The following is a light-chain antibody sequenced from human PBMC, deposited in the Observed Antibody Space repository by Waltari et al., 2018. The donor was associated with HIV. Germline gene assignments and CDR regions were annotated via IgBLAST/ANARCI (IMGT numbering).Light chain of an antibody. CDR1: SSDVGGSNY. CDR2: EVN. J-gene: IGLJ2*01. CDR3: ASHRSLNALV. Sequence: QSALTQPASVSGSLGPSLTISCPGTSSDVGGSNYVSWYRQHPGKVPQLLIYEVNNRPSGVSTRFSGSKSGNTASLTISRLQPEDEADYYCASHRSLNALVFGGGTKLTVL. V-gene: IGLV2-14*01.